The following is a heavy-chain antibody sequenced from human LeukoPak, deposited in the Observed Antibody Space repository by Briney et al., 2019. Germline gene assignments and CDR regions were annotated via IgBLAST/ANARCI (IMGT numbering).Heavy chain of an antibody. CDR1: GDSISSGAYY. J-gene: IGHJ5*02. Sequence: PSETLSLTCTVSGDSISSGAYYWTWIRQPPGKGLEWIGYIYHSGSTYYNTSLKSRLTISVDRSKNQFSLELSSVTAADTAVYYCARDWPNPMVRGVKHNWFDPWGQGTLVTVSS. CDR3: ARDWPNPMVRGVKHNWFDP. D-gene: IGHD3-10*01. V-gene: IGHV4-30-2*01. CDR2: IYHSGST.